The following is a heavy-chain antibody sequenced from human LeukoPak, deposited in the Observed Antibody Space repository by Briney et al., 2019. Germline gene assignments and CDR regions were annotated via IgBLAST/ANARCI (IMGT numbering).Heavy chain of an antibody. D-gene: IGHD3-22*01. CDR1: GYTFTSYG. CDR2: ISAYNGNT. Sequence: GASVKVSCKASGYTFTSYGISWVRQAPGQGLEWMGWISAYNGNTNYAQKLQGRVTMTTDTSTSTAYMELRSLRSDDTAVCYCARDLTSVVVGNDAFDIWGQGTMVTVSS. CDR3: ARDLTSVVVGNDAFDI. J-gene: IGHJ3*02. V-gene: IGHV1-18*01.